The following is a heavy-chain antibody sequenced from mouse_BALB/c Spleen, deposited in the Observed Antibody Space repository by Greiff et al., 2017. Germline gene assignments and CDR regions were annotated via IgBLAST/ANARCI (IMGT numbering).Heavy chain of an antibody. V-gene: IGHV2-9*02. CDR3: ARVPYGSRPYWYFDV. J-gene: IGHJ1*01. D-gene: IGHD1-1*01. CDR1: GFSLTSYG. Sequence: VQLQQSGPGLVAPSQSLSITCTVSGFSLTSYGVHWVRQPPGKGLEWLGVIWAGGSTNYNSALMSRLSISKDNSKSQVFLKMNSLQTDDTAMYYCARVPYGSRPYWYFDVWGAGTTVTVSS. CDR2: IWAGGST.